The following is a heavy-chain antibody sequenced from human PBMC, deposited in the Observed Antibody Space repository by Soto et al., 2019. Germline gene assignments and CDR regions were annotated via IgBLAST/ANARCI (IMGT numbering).Heavy chain of an antibody. V-gene: IGHV3-30*04. D-gene: IGHD6-6*01. Sequence: GGSLRLSCAASGFTFSSYAMHWVRQAPGKGLEWVAVISYDGSNKYYADSVKGRFTISRDNSKNTLYLQMNSLRAEDTAVYYCASLPEEGSSSWFDPWGQGTLVTVSS. J-gene: IGHJ5*02. CDR1: GFTFSSYA. CDR3: ASLPEEGSSSWFDP. CDR2: ISYDGSNK.